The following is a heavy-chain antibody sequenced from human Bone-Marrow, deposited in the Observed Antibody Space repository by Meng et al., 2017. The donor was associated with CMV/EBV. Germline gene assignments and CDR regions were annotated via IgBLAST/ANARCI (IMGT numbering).Heavy chain of an antibody. Sequence: ASVKVSCKASGYTFTGYYMHWVRQAPGQGLEWMGWINPNSGGTNYAQKFQGRVTMTTDTSTSTAYMELRSLRSDDTAVYYCAREEYEYGDYGMDVWGQGPTVTVSS. CDR3: AREEYEYGDYGMDV. V-gene: IGHV1-2*02. CDR2: INPNSGGT. J-gene: IGHJ6*01. D-gene: IGHD4-17*01. CDR1: GYTFTGYY.